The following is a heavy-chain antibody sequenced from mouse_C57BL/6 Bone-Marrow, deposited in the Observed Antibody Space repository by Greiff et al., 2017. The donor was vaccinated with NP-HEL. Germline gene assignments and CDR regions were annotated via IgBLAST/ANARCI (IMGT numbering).Heavy chain of an antibody. CDR3: ARAIIYYGNYEGDYFYY. V-gene: IGHV5-16*01. Sequence: EVKLVESEGGLVQPGSSMKLSCTASGFTFSDYYMAWVRQVPEKGLEWVANINYDGSSTYYLDSLKSRFIISRDNAKNILYLQMSSLKSEDTATYYCARAIIYYGNYEGDYFYYWGQGTTLTVSS. CDR1: GFTFSDYY. CDR2: INYDGSST. D-gene: IGHD2-1*01. J-gene: IGHJ2*01.